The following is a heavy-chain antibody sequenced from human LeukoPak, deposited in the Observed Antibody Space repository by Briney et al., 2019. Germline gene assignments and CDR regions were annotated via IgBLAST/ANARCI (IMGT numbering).Heavy chain of an antibody. Sequence: SETLSLTCTVSGGSISSGSYYWNWIRQPAGKGLEWIGRIYTSGSTNYNPSLKSRVTMSVDTSKNQFSLKLSSVTAADTAVYYCARVGIAARPGGYYYYYMDVWGKGTTVTVSS. D-gene: IGHD6-6*01. V-gene: IGHV4-61*02. J-gene: IGHJ6*03. CDR2: IYTSGST. CDR3: ARVGIAARPGGYYYYYMDV. CDR1: GGSISSGSYY.